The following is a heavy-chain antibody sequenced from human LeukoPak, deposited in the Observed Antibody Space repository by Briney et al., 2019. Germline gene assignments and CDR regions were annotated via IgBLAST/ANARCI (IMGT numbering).Heavy chain of an antibody. J-gene: IGHJ4*02. D-gene: IGHD3-22*01. Sequence: GGSLRLSCTVSGFTFGDYGMSWFRQAPGKGLEWVGFIRSKAYGGTTEYAASVKGRFTISRDDSKSIAYLQMNSLKTEDTAVYYCARALYGVVVLDYWGQGTLVTVSS. CDR1: GFTFGDYG. CDR2: IRSKAYGGTT. CDR3: ARALYGVVVLDY. V-gene: IGHV3-49*03.